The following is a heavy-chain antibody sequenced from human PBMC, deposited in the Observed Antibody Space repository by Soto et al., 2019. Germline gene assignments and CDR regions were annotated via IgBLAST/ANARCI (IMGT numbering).Heavy chain of an antibody. CDR2: IWYDGSNK. CDR3: ARGDCTGAYCYSWPFNYGVDV. J-gene: IGHJ6*02. V-gene: IGHV3-33*08. D-gene: IGHD2-15*01. Sequence: PGGSLRLSCTTSGFTCNTYGMYWVRQAPGKGLEWVAIIWYDGSNKYYGDSVKGRFTISRDNSKNTLYLQMNSLRAEDTALYYCARGDCTGAYCYSWPFNYGVDVWGQRTTVTVSS. CDR1: GFTCNTYG.